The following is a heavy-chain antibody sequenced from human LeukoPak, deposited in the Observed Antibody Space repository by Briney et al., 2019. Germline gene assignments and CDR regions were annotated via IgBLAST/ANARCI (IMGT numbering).Heavy chain of an antibody. CDR1: EFTFSSYS. CDR2: ISSSSGYI. Sequence: PGGSLRLSCAASEFTFSSYSMNWVRQAPGKGLEWVSSISSSSGYIYYADSVKGRFTISRDNAKNSLYLQMNSLRAEDTAVYYCARDLTHYYGSGMDVWGQGTTVTVSS. CDR3: ARDLTHYYGSGMDV. V-gene: IGHV3-21*01. D-gene: IGHD3-10*01. J-gene: IGHJ6*02.